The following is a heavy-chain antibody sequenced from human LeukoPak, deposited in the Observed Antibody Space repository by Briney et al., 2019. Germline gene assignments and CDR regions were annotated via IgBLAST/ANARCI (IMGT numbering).Heavy chain of an antibody. CDR3: ARYKFHNYFDP. J-gene: IGHJ5*02. Sequence: SETLSLTCSVSGDSFSSSPYYWGWIRQPPGKGLEWIGNTFSTSTLYNASLRSRVTILVDTSKNQFSLKLTSATAADTAIYYCARYKFHNYFDPWGQGTLVVVSS. CDR1: GDSFSSSPYY. CDR2: TFSTST. D-gene: IGHD5-24*01. V-gene: IGHV4-61*01.